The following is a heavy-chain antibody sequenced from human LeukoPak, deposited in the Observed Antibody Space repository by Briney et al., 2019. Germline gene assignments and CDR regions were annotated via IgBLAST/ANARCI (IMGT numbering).Heavy chain of an antibody. CDR2: FDPEDGET. CDR1: GYTLTELS. V-gene: IGHV1-24*01. J-gene: IGHJ6*03. Sequence: ASVKVSCKVSGYTLTELSMHWVRQAPGKGLEWMGGFDPEDGETIYAQKFQGRVTMTEDTSTDTAYMELSSLRSEDTAEYYCATRAYSNYVRGYYYYMDVWGKGTTVTVSS. CDR3: ATRAYSNYVRGYYYYMDV. D-gene: IGHD4-11*01.